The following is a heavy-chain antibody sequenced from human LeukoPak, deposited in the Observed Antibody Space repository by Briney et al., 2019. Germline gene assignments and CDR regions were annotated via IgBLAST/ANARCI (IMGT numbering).Heavy chain of an antibody. J-gene: IGHJ4*02. D-gene: IGHD5-18*01. Sequence: PSETLSLTCTVSGGSISSHYWSWIRQPPGKGLEWIGYIYYSGSTNYNPSLKSRVTISVDTSKNQFSLKLSSVTAADTAVYYCARIPAMSRVIDSWGQGTLVTVSS. CDR1: GGSISSHY. CDR2: IYYSGST. V-gene: IGHV4-59*11. CDR3: ARIPAMSRVIDS.